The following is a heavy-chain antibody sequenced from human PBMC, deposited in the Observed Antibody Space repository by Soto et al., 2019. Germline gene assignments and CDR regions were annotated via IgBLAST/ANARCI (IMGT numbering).Heavy chain of an antibody. Sequence: QVQLVQSGAEVKKPGSSVKVSCKASGGTFSSYTISWVRQAPGQGLEWMGRIIPILGIANYAQKFQGRVEIIXEKSPSTAYLELGSLRSEDTAVYYWAGGTAPHRDYWGQGTLVTVSS. V-gene: IGHV1-69*02. CDR3: AGGTAPHRDY. D-gene: IGHD3-16*01. CDR1: GGTFSSYT. J-gene: IGHJ4*02. CDR2: IIPILGIA.